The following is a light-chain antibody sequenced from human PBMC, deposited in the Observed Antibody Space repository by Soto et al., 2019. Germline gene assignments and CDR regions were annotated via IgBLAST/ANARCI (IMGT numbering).Light chain of an antibody. J-gene: IGKJ1*01. V-gene: IGKV1-39*02. CDR3: QNLHWA. Sequence: DIQMTQSPSSLSASVGDRVTITCRASQGVSAYLLWYQQTQGRAPKLLIYGVSTLQDGVSSRFSGRGSGTDFSLTISSLQPEDFATYYCQNLHWAFGPGT. CDR2: GVS. CDR1: QGVSAY.